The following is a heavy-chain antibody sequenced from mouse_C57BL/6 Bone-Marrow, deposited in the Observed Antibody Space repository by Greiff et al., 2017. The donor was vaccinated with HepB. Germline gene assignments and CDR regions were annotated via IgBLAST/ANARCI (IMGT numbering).Heavy chain of an antibody. Sequence: EVQGVESGGDLVKPGGSLKLSCAASGFTFSSYGMSWVRQTPDKRLEWVATISSGGSYTYYPDSVKGRFTISRDNAKNTLYLQMSSLKSEDTAMYYCARHPSVDEDYWGQGTTLTVSS. CDR1: GFTFSSYG. CDR3: ARHPSVDEDY. CDR2: ISSGGSYT. J-gene: IGHJ2*01. V-gene: IGHV5-6*01.